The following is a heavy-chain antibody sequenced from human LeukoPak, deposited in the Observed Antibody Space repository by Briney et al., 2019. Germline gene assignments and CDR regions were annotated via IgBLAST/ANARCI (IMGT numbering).Heavy chain of an antibody. V-gene: IGHV1-18*01. D-gene: IGHD3-22*01. CDR3: ARTDSSGYSDFDY. J-gene: IGHJ4*02. CDR2: ISAYNGNT. CDR1: GGTFSSYA. Sequence: ASVTVSCTASGGTFSSYAISWVRQAPGQGLEWMGWISAYNGNTNYAQKLQGRVTMTTDTSTSTAYMELRSLRSDDTAVYYCARTDSSGYSDFDYWGQGTLVTVSS.